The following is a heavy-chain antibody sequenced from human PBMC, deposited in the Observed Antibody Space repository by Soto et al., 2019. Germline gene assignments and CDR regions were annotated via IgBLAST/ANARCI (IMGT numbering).Heavy chain of an antibody. CDR1: GFTFNSYA. V-gene: IGHV3-23*01. Sequence: GGSLRLSCAASGFTFNSYAMTWVRQAPGKGLVWVSAISGSGGSTYYADSVKGRFTISRDNSKTTLYLQMNSLRAEDTAVYYCAKHFEPPALWSGETYAFDIWGQGTMVNVSS. CDR2: ISGSGGST. CDR3: AKHFEPPALWSGETYAFDI. J-gene: IGHJ3*02. D-gene: IGHD3-10*01.